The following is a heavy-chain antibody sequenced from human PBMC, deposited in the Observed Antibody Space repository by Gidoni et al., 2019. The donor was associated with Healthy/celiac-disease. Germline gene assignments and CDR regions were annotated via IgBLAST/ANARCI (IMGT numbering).Heavy chain of an antibody. CDR3: AKSREQQLADAFEY. J-gene: IGHJ4*02. CDR1: RFTFRSYA. V-gene: IGHV3-23*01. D-gene: IGHD6-13*01. Sequence: EVQLLESGGGWVQPGGSLRLSCAASRFTFRSYAMRWVRQAPGTGLEWVSAISGSGGITYYADPVKGRFTISRDNSNNTLYLQMNSLRAEDTAVYYCAKSREQQLADAFEYWGQGTLVTVSS. CDR2: ISGSGGIT.